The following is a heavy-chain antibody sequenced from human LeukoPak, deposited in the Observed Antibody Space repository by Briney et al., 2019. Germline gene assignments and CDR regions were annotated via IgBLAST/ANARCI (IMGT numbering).Heavy chain of an antibody. CDR2: MSPSGTT. Sequence: SETLSLTCTVSGDSVSSGNYYLSWIRQPPGKGLDWITYMSPSGTTKYNPSLKSRVTTSVDTSENQFSLKLSSVTAADTAVYYCARVNYGSATKEDYWGQGTLVTVSS. J-gene: IGHJ4*02. V-gene: IGHV4-61*01. D-gene: IGHD3-10*01. CDR3: ARVNYGSATKEDY. CDR1: GDSVSSGNYY.